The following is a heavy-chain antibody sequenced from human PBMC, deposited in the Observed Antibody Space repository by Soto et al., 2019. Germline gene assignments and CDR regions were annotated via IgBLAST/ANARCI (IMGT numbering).Heavy chain of an antibody. J-gene: IGHJ4*02. CDR1: GFSVSSAW. Sequence: EGQLVESGGGLVKPGGSLRLSCAASGFSVSSAWMTWVRQAPGKGLQWIGHIKSRPHGGTTDYNSPVKDRFIISRDDSTNTAYLYMSRLRSDDTAVYYCMTGLVTADESDSADCWGRGTLVTVSS. CDR3: MTGLVTADESDSADC. CDR2: IKSRPHGGTT. D-gene: IGHD6-25*01. V-gene: IGHV3-15*01.